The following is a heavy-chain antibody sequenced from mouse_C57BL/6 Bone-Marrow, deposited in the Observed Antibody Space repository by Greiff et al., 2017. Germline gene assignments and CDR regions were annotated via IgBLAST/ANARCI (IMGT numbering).Heavy chain of an antibody. V-gene: IGHV5-4*01. Sequence: EVNLVESGGGLVKPGGSLKLSCAASGFTFSSYAMSWVRQTPEKRLEWVATISDGGSYTYYPDNVKGRFTISRDNAKNNLYMQMSHLKSEDTAMYYCARDALYYDYHYYAMDYWGQGTSVTVSS. CDR1: GFTFSSYA. J-gene: IGHJ4*01. CDR3: ARDALYYDYHYYAMDY. CDR2: ISDGGSYT. D-gene: IGHD2-4*01.